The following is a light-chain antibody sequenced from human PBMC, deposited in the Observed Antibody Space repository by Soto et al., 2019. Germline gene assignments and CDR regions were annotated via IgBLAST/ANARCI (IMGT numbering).Light chain of an antibody. J-gene: IGLJ2*01. Sequence: NFMLTQPHSVSESPGQTVTISCTRSSGSIAGNYVQWYQQRTGSAPTTVIYEDNQRPSGVPDRFSGSIDSSSNSASLTISGLKAEDEADYYCQSYDSTNVIFGGGTKLTVL. CDR1: SGSIAGNY. V-gene: IGLV6-57*04. CDR3: QSYDSTNVI. CDR2: EDN.